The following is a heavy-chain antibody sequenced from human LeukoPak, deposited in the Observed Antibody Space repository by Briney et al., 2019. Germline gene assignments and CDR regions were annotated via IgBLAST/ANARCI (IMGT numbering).Heavy chain of an antibody. V-gene: IGHV4-39*02. Sequence: SETLSLTCAVSGGSIDSSSYYWGWIRQPPGKGLEWIGSIFRTGSTYYSASLKSRVSISVDTSKNHIALKLSSVTAADTAVYYCARCPGWFDPWGQGTLVTVSS. CDR1: GGSIDSSSYY. CDR2: IFRTGST. CDR3: ARCPGWFDP. J-gene: IGHJ5*02.